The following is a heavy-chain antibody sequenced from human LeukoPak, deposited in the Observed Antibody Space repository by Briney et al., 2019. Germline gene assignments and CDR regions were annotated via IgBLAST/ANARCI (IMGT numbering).Heavy chain of an antibody. D-gene: IGHD1-14*01. Sequence: SETLSLTCAVSDASTDTHYWSWIRQPPGKGLEWIGNIFYRGSTNYNPSLKSRVTLSVDTSKNHFSLRLSSVTAADTAIYYCARGPLYFEFWGQGTLVTVSS. J-gene: IGHJ4*02. CDR1: DASTDTHY. V-gene: IGHV4-59*11. CDR2: IFYRGST. CDR3: ARGPLYFEF.